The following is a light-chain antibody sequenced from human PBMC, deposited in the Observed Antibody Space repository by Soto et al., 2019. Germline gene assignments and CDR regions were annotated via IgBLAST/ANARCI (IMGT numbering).Light chain of an antibody. J-gene: IGKJ1*01. CDR1: QFVSSTY. Sequence: EVVLTQSPGSLSLSPGDRATLSCRASQFVSSTYLAWYQQRPGQAPRLLIDDASSLERGVPSRVSGSGSGKEGTSTISSLQPDDVATYECQQYNSYSLTFGQGTKVDIK. CDR3: QQYNSYSLT. CDR2: DAS. V-gene: IGKV3-20*01.